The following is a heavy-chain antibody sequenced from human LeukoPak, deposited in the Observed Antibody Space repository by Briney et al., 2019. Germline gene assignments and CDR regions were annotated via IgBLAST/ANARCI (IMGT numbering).Heavy chain of an antibody. CDR1: GFTFSDYW. CDR2: IKPDGSER. J-gene: IGHJ3*02. CDR3: ARDGHPDTAMVTRAFDI. D-gene: IGHD5-18*01. Sequence: PGGSLRLSCAASGFTFSDYWMNWVRQAPGKGLEWVAIIKPDGSERYYVDFLKGRFSISRDNAKNSLYLQMNSLRVEDTAVYYCARDGHPDTAMVTRAFDIWGQGTMVTVSS. V-gene: IGHV3-7*01.